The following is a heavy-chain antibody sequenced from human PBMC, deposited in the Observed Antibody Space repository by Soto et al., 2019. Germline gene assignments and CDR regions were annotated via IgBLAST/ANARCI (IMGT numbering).Heavy chain of an antibody. V-gene: IGHV1-58*01. CDR3: AATLIAAVGTGHYYGMDV. CDR2: IVVGSGTT. D-gene: IGHD6-13*01. J-gene: IGHJ6*02. CDR1: GFTFTNSA. Sequence: SVKVSCKASGFTFTNSAVQWVRQARGQRLEWMGWIVVGSGTTQYAQKFQERVTITRDTSTSTAYMDLSSLRSKDTAVYYCAATLIAAVGTGHYYGMDVWGQGTTVTVSS.